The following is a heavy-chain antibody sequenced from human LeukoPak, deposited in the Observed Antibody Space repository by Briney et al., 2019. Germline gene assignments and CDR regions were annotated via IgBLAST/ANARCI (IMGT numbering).Heavy chain of an antibody. CDR2: IIPIFGTA. D-gene: IGHD3-22*01. Sequence: SVKVSCKASGGTFSSYAISWVRQAPGQGLEWMGGIIPIFGTANYAQKFQGRVTITADESTSTAYMELSSLRSEDTAVYYCARDSHPYYDSSGYYSYWGQGTLVTVSS. J-gene: IGHJ4*02. V-gene: IGHV1-69*13. CDR3: ARDSHPYYDSSGYYSY. CDR1: GGTFSSYA.